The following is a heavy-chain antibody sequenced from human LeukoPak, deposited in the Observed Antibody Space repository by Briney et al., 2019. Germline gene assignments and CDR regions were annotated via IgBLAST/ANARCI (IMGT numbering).Heavy chain of an antibody. V-gene: IGHV4-59*01. D-gene: IGHD3-3*01. J-gene: IGHJ4*02. CDR3: ARGPDDFWSGYTLD. CDR2: IYYSGST. CDR1: GGSISSYY. Sequence: SETLSLTCTVSGGSISSYYWSWIRQTPGKGLEWIGYIYYSGSTNYNPSLKSRVTISVDTSKNQFSLKLSSVTAADTAVYYCARGPDDFWSGYTLDWGRGTLVTVSS.